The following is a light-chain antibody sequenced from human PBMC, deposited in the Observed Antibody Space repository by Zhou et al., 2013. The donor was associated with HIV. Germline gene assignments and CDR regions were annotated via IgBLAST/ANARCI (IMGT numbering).Light chain of an antibody. CDR1: ENIDHY. CDR3: QQSYSRTRT. J-gene: IGKJ1*01. Sequence: DIQVTQSPSSLSASVGDRVTITCRASENIDHYLNWYQQKLGEAPKLLIFAASKLQSGVPSRFSGSGSGTDFTLTISSLQAEDFATYYCQQSYSRTRTFGQGTKVEIK. V-gene: IGKV1-39*01. CDR2: AAS.